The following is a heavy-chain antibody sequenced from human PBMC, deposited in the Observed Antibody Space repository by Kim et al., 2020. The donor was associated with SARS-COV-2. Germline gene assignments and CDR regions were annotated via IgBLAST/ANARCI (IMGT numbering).Heavy chain of an antibody. CDR2: SNSDGSNR. J-gene: IGHJ2*01. CDR3: ARRIATAGGYWYFDL. Sequence: KGRGWVSRSNSDGSNRSYADSVKGRFSISRDNAKNTLYLQMNSLRAEDTAVYYCARRIATAGGYWYFDLWGRGTLVTVSS. D-gene: IGHD6-13*01. V-gene: IGHV3-74*01.